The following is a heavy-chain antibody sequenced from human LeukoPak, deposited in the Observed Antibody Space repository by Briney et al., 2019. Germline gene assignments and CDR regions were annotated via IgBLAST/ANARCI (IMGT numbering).Heavy chain of an antibody. V-gene: IGHV3-23*01. CDR1: GFTFSSYA. D-gene: IGHD2-15*01. CDR2: ISGSGGST. CDR3: AKDREGYCSGGSCYESYYFDY. Sequence: GGSLRLSCAASGFTFSSYAMSWVRQAPGKGLEWVSAISGSGGSTYYADSVKGRFTISSDNSKNTLYLQMNSLRAEDTAVYYCAKDREGYCSGGSCYESYYFDYWGQGTLVTVSS. J-gene: IGHJ4*02.